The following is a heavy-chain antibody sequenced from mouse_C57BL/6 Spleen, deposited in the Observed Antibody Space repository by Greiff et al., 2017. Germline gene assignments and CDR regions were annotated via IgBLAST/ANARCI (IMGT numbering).Heavy chain of an antibody. D-gene: IGHD1-1*01. J-gene: IGHJ3*01. CDR3: AKGDYYGSSPWFAY. CDR1: GFSLTSYG. CDR2: IWRSGST. V-gene: IGHV2-5*01. Sequence: VMLVESGPGLVQPSQSLSITCTVSGFSLTSYGVHWVRQSPGKGLEWLGVIWRSGSTDYNAAFMSRLSITKDNSKSQVFFKMNSLQADDTAIYYCAKGDYYGSSPWFAYWGQGTLVTVSA.